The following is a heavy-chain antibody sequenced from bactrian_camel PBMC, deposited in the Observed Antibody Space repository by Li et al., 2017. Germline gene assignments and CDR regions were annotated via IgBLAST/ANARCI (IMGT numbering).Heavy chain of an antibody. CDR3: AAARPRGHWFERFSVNFAT. V-gene: IGHV3-2*01. D-gene: IGHD7*01. Sequence: HVQLVESGGGLVQPGGSLRLSCAASGFTFSAQYMSWVRQAPGKGLEWVSSIYADGGTSYYTDSVKGRFTISRDNTESTLWLQINSLKSEDTGLYFCAAARPRGHWFERFSVNFATGATGPRSPSP. CDR2: IYADGGTS. J-gene: IGHJ4*01. CDR1: GFTFSAQY.